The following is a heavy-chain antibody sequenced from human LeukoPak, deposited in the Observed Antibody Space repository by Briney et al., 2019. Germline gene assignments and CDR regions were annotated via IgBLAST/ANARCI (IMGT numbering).Heavy chain of an antibody. J-gene: IGHJ6*03. CDR2: MNPNSGNT. CDR1: GYTFTSYD. D-gene: IGHD6-6*01. CDR3: ARKRRAARPHDPHYYYYMDV. Sequence: ASVKVSCKASGYTFTSYDINWVRQATGQGLEGMGWMNPNSGNTGYAQKFQGRVTITRNTSISTAYMELSSLRSEDTAVYYCARKRRAARPHDPHYYYYMDVWGKGTTVTVSS. V-gene: IGHV1-8*03.